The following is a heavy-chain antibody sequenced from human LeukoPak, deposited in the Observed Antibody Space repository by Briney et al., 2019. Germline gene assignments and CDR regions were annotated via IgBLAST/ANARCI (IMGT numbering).Heavy chain of an antibody. V-gene: IGHV1-2*02. J-gene: IGHJ4*02. Sequence: EASAKVSCKASGYTFTGYYMHWVRQAPGQGLEWMGWINPNSGGTNYAQKFQGRVTMTRDTSISTAYMELSRLRSDDTAVYYCASGGPRIGHYFDYWGQGTLVTVSS. CDR3: ASGGPRIGHYFDY. CDR2: INPNSGGT. D-gene: IGHD1-26*01. CDR1: GYTFTGYY.